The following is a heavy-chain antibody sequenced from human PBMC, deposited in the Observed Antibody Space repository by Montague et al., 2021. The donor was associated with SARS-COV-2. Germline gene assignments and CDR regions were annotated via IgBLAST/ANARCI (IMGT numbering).Heavy chain of an antibody. Sequence: SETLSLTCAVSGGSIGSSNWWSRVRQPPGKGLEWIGEIYHSGSTNYNPSLKSRVTISVDKSKNQFSLKLSSVTAADTAVYYCASRGAGWFGSNPERFDYWGQGTLVTVSS. CDR3: ASRGAGWFGSNPERFDY. J-gene: IGHJ4*02. CDR2: IYHSGST. D-gene: IGHD3-10*01. V-gene: IGHV4-4*02. CDR1: GGSIGSSNW.